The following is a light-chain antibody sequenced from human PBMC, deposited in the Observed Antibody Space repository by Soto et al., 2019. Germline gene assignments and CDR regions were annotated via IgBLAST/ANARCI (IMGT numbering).Light chain of an antibody. CDR2: DDS. Sequence: SYVLTQPPSVSVASGQTARITCGGNNIGTKSVHWYQQKPGQAPVLVLYDDSHRPSGIPERFSGSNSGNTATLSISRVEAGDEADYYCQVWDSGSDHLVEFGGGTKVTVL. CDR1: NIGTKS. CDR3: QVWDSGSDHLVE. V-gene: IGLV3-21*02. J-gene: IGLJ3*02.